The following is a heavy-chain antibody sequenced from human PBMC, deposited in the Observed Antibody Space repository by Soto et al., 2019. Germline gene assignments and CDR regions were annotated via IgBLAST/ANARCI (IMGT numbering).Heavy chain of an antibody. Sequence: ASVKVSCKASGYTFTSYGISWVRQAPGQGLEWMGWISAYNGNTNYAQKLQGRVTMTTDTSTSTAYMELRSLRSDDTAVYYCARDLPTLDYYGRNDNGIEYWGQGTLVTVSS. CDR1: GYTFTSYG. D-gene: IGHD3-10*01. CDR2: ISAYNGNT. V-gene: IGHV1-18*01. CDR3: ARDLPTLDYYGRNDNGIEY. J-gene: IGHJ4*02.